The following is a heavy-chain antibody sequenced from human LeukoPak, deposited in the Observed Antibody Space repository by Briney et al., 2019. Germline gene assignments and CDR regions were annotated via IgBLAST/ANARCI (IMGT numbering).Heavy chain of an antibody. J-gene: IGHJ4*02. CDR3: VREYYDILTGYPLFDY. V-gene: IGHV5-51*01. CDR2: IYPGDSFT. CDR1: GSDFTKYW. Sequence: GESLKISCQASGSDFTKYWVGWVRQMPGKGLEWMGVIYPGDSFTKYSPSFQGQVTISADKSISTAYMELSRLKSDDTAVYYCVREYYDILTGYPLFDYWGQGTLVTVSS. D-gene: IGHD3-9*01.